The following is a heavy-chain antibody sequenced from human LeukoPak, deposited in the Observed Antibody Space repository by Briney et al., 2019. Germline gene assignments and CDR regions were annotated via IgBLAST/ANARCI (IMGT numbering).Heavy chain of an antibody. CDR3: ARRVGYYTPFDY. Sequence: SETLSLTCTVSGGSISSYYWSWIRQPPGKGLEWIGYIYYNGSTNYNPSLKSRVTISVDTSKNQFSLKLSSVTAADTAVYYCARRVGYYTPFDYWGQGTLVTVSS. J-gene: IGHJ4*02. V-gene: IGHV4-59*08. CDR1: GGSISSYY. CDR2: IYYNGST. D-gene: IGHD3-3*01.